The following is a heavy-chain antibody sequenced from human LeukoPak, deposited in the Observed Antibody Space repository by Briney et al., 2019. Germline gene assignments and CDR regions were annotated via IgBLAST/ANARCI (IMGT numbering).Heavy chain of an antibody. V-gene: IGHV1-3*01. CDR3: ARDDGSTWLLDY. CDR2: IYPGNGNT. D-gene: IGHD6-13*01. CDR1: GYIFTAYT. Sequence: ASVKVSCKASGYIFTAYTMHWVRQAPGQSLDWMGWIYPGNGNTDYSQKFQDRVTITRDTSASTVYMELSSLTSEDTAVYHCARDDGSTWLLDYWGQGTLVTVSS. J-gene: IGHJ4*02.